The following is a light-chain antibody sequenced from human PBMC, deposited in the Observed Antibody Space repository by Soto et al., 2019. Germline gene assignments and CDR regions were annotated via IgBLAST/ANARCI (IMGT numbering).Light chain of an antibody. Sequence: QSVLTQPPSVSAAPGQKVTISCSGSSSNIGNNYVSWYQQLPGTAPKLLIYDNNKRPSGIPDRLSGSKSGTSATLDITGLQTGDEADYYCGTWDSSLSAGVFGGETTFTVL. CDR2: DNN. J-gene: IGLJ3*02. V-gene: IGLV1-51*01. CDR3: GTWDSSLSAGV. CDR1: SSNIGNNY.